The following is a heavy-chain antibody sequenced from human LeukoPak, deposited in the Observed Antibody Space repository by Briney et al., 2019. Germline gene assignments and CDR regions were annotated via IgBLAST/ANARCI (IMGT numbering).Heavy chain of an antibody. Sequence: GASVKVSCKASGYTFTGYYMHWVRQATGQGLEWMGWMNPNSGNTGYTQKFQGRATMTRNTSISTAYMELSSLRSEDTAVYYCAREGIAAAGFDPWGQGTLVTVSS. CDR1: GYTFTGYY. D-gene: IGHD6-13*01. V-gene: IGHV1-8*02. J-gene: IGHJ5*02. CDR3: AREGIAAAGFDP. CDR2: MNPNSGNT.